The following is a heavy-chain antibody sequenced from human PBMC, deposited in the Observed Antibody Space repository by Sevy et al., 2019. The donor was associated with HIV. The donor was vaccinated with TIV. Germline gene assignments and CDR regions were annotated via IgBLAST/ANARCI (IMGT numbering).Heavy chain of an antibody. CDR2: ISSSSSYI. CDR1: GFTFSSYS. D-gene: IGHD1-26*01. J-gene: IGHJ4*01. Sequence: GESLKISCAASGFTFSSYSMNWVRQAPGKGLEWVSSISSSSSYIYYADSVKGRFTISRDNAKNSLYLQMNSLRAEDTAVYYCARVGATDPPGDYWGQEPWSPSPQ. CDR3: ARVGATDPPGDY. V-gene: IGHV3-21*01.